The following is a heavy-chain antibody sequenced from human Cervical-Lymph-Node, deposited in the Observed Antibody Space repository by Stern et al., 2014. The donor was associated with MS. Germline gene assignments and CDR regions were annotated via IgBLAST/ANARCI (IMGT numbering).Heavy chain of an antibody. CDR1: GFTFSSYT. V-gene: IGHV3-30-3*01. D-gene: IGHD6-19*01. CDR3: TRLAVAGFDY. J-gene: IGHJ4*02. CDR2: ISYNETNK. Sequence: VHLVESGGGVVQFGRSLRLSCVASGFTFSSYTMHWVRQAPGRGLEREAMISYNETNKYYEGTVKGRFSIYRDNSKNTLYLQMDSLRAEDTAVYYCTRLAVAGFDYWGQGALVIVSS.